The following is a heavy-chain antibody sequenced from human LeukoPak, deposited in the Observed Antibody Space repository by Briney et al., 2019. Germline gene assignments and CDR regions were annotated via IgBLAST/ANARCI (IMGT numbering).Heavy chain of an antibody. J-gene: IGHJ4*02. D-gene: IGHD3-10*01. V-gene: IGHV4-30-2*01. Sequence: SETLSLTCAVSGGSISSGGYSWSWIRQPPGKSLEWIGYIYHSGSTYYNPSLKSRVTISVDRSKNQFSLKLSSVTAADTAVYYCARGRPTYYYGSGVFDYWGQGTLVTVSS. CDR1: GGSISSGGYS. CDR3: ARGRPTYYYGSGVFDY. CDR2: IYHSGST.